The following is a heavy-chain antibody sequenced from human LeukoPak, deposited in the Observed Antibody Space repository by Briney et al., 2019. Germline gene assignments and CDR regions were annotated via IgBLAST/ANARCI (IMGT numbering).Heavy chain of an antibody. Sequence: GGSLRLSCAASGFTFSSYWMSWVRQAPGKGLEWVANIKQDGSEKYYVDSVKGRFTISRDNSKNTLFLQMNSLRAEDTAVYYCAKNGEVVPAAMVVDSWGQGTLVTVSP. CDR3: AKNGEVVPAAMVVDS. J-gene: IGHJ4*02. CDR1: GFTFSSYW. V-gene: IGHV3-7*01. CDR2: IKQDGSEK. D-gene: IGHD2-2*01.